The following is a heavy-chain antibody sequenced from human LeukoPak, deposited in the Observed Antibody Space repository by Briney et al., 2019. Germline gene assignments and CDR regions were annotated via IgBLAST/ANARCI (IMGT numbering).Heavy chain of an antibody. CDR3: ARGRGIYITTTTYYFDY. CDR2: ISAYNGNT. Sequence: ASVKVSCKASGYTFTTYGISWVRQAPGQGLEWMAWISAYNGNTNYAQNLQGRVTMTTDTSTSTAYMELRSLRSDDTAVYYCARGRGIYITTTTYYFDYWGQGTLVTVSS. D-gene: IGHD3-22*01. J-gene: IGHJ4*02. CDR1: GYTFTTYG. V-gene: IGHV1-18*01.